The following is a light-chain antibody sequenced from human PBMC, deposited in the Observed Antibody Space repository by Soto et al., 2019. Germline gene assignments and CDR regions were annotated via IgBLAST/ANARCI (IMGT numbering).Light chain of an antibody. CDR2: AAS. V-gene: IGKV3-20*01. J-gene: IGKJ1*01. Sequence: EIVLTQSPGTLSSSPGERASLYCRASQSVSSSYFAWYQQKPGQAPRLLIYAASSRATGIPDRFSGSGSGTDFTLTISRLEPEDFAVYYCQQYGSSSWTFGQGTRVEI. CDR3: QQYGSSSWT. CDR1: QSVSSSY.